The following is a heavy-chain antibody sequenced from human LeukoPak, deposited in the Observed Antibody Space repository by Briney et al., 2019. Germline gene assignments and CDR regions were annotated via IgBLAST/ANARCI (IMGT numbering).Heavy chain of an antibody. CDR1: GFTVSSNY. D-gene: IGHD2-2*01. V-gene: IGHV3-66*01. CDR3: ARDLVGYCSSTSCYSDAFDI. Sequence: PGGSLRLSCAASGFTVSSNYMSWVRQAPGKGLEWVSVIYSGGSTYYADSAKGRFTISRDNSKNTLYLQMNSMRAEDTAVYYCARDLVGYCSSTSCYSDAFDIWGQGTMVTVSS. CDR2: IYSGGST. J-gene: IGHJ3*02.